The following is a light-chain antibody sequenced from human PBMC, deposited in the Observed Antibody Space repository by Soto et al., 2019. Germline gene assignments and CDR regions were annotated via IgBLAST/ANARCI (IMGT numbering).Light chain of an antibody. CDR3: SSFTTSSTWV. CDR2: DVT. Sequence: QSALTQPASVSGSPGQSITISCTGTSSDVGGYNYVSWYQQHPGKAPKLMIYDVTTRPSGVSSRFSGSTSGNTASLTISGLPAEDEADYYCSSFTTSSTWVFGAGTKLTVL. CDR1: SSDVGGYNY. J-gene: IGLJ3*02. V-gene: IGLV2-14*01.